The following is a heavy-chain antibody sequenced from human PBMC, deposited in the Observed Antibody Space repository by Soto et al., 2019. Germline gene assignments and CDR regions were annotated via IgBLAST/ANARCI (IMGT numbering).Heavy chain of an antibody. CDR3: AKDREGDLRHYYYGMDV. J-gene: IGHJ6*02. Sequence: GGSLRLSCAASGFTFRSYGMHWVRQAPGKGLEWVAVISYYGSNKYYADSVKGRFTISRDNSKNTLYLQMNSLRAEDTAVYYCAKDREGDLRHYYYGMDVWGQGTTVTVS. CDR1: GFTFRSYG. CDR2: ISYYGSNK. D-gene: IGHD2-21*02. V-gene: IGHV3-30*18.